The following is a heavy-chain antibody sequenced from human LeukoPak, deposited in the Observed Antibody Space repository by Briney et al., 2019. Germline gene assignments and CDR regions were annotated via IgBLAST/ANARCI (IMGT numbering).Heavy chain of an antibody. CDR2: IGYTGDT. Sequence: PSQTLSLTCSVSGGSISSGAYYWSWVRQLPEKGLDWIGYIGYTGDTYYNPSLRSRATISKDTSKTQFSLRLNSLTAADTAVYYCARVAAATTNPRFDFWGQGTLVTVSS. CDR1: GGSISSGAYY. CDR3: ARVAAATTNPRFDF. J-gene: IGHJ4*02. V-gene: IGHV4-31*03. D-gene: IGHD1-1*01.